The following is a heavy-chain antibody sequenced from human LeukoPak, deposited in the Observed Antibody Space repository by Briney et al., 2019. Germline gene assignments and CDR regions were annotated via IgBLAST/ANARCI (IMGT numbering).Heavy chain of an antibody. CDR3: ARGQSYYEAFDI. D-gene: IGHD1-26*01. J-gene: IGHJ3*02. V-gene: IGHV3-53*03. CDR1: GFTVSSDY. CDR2: IYSGGST. Sequence: GGSLRLSCAASGFTVSSDYMSWVRHPPGKGLEWVSVIYSGGSTNYADSVKGRFTISRDNSKNTLHLQMNSLRVEDTAVYYCARGQSYYEAFDIWGQGTMVTVSS.